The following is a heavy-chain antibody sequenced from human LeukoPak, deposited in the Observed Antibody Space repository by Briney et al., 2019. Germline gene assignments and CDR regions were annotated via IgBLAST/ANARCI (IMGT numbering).Heavy chain of an antibody. CDR1: GYTFTGYH. J-gene: IGHJ4*02. V-gene: IGHV1-2*02. CDR2: INPNTGDT. CDR3: ARNTNYFGSGNSFDY. D-gene: IGHD3-10*01. Sequence: GASVKVSYKASGYTFTGYHMHWVRQAPGQGLEWMGWINPNTGDTTYAQKFQGRVTMTRDTSIDTAYMELSRLKTDDTAVYYCARNTNYFGSGNSFDYWGQGTLVTVSS.